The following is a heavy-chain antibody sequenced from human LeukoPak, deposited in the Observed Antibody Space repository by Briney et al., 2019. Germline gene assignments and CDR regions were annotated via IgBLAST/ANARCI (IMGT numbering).Heavy chain of an antibody. CDR2: IYYSGSS. D-gene: IGHD6-25*01. CDR3: ARGGSWPIAAPWQGGRNWFDP. J-gene: IGHJ5*02. V-gene: IGHV4-59*13. CDR1: GGSISSYY. Sequence: SETLSLTCTVSGGSISSYYWSWIRQPPGKGLEWIGYIYYSGSSNYNPSLKSRVTISVDTSKNQFSLKLSSVTAADTAVYYCARGGSWPIAAPWQGGRNWFDPWGQGTLVTVSS.